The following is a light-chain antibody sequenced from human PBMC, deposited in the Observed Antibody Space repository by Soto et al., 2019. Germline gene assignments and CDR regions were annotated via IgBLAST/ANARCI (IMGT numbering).Light chain of an antibody. Sequence: DIQMTQSPSTLSASVGDRVSITCRASQSISNWLAWYQQRPGKAPKLVIYDDSTLETGGTSRFSGSASGTEFTLTMNSLQPDDFATYYCQQYNSYLRTFGQGKKVEIK. CDR2: DDS. V-gene: IGKV1-5*01. J-gene: IGKJ1*01. CDR3: QQYNSYLRT. CDR1: QSISNW.